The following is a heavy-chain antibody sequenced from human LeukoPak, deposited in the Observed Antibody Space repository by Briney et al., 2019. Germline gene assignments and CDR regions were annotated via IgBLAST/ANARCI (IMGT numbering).Heavy chain of an antibody. V-gene: IGHV3-15*07. CDR2: IKPKTDGETT. Sequence: GVSLRLSCAASGFTFSNAYMNWVRQAPGKGLEWVGRIKPKTDGETTEYAAPVKGRFSISRDDSKNMLYLQMNSLKTEDTAVYYCITPLPYSAQGGQGTLVTVSS. CDR3: ITPLPYSAQ. D-gene: IGHD2-21*01. CDR1: GFTFSNAY. J-gene: IGHJ4*02.